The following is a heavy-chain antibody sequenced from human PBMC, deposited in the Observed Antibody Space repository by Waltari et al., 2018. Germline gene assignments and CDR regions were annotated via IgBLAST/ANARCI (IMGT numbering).Heavy chain of an antibody. J-gene: IGHJ3*02. V-gene: IGHV1-8*01. D-gene: IGHD3-16*02. CDR1: GYTFTSYD. CDR3: ALGYDYVWGSYRHHDAFDI. Sequence: QVQLVQSGAEVKKPGASVKVSCKASGYTFTSYDINWVRQATGQGLEWMGWMNPNSGNTGYAQKFQGRVTMTRNTSISTAYMELSSLRSEDTAVYYCALGYDYVWGSYRHHDAFDIWGQGTMVTVSS. CDR2: MNPNSGNT.